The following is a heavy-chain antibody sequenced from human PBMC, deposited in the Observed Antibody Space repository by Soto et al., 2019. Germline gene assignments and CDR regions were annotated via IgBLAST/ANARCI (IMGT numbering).Heavy chain of an antibody. CDR3: ARSQSGSRSLAIYYYYYYGMDV. J-gene: IGHJ6*02. D-gene: IGHD2-15*01. Sequence: QVQLVQSGAEVKKPGSSVKVSCKAPGGTFSSYAISWVRQAPGQGLEWMGGIIPIFGTAKYAQKFQGRVTITADESASTGYMERGSLRSEDTAVYYCARSQSGSRSLAIYYYYYYGMDVWGQGTTVTVSS. V-gene: IGHV1-69*01. CDR1: GGTFSSYA. CDR2: IIPIFGTA.